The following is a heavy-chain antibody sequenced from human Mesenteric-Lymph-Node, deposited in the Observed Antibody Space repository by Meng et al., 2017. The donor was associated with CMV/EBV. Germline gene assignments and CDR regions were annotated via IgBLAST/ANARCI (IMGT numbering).Heavy chain of an antibody. D-gene: IGHD2-2*01. V-gene: IGHV3-21*01. CDR2: ISSSSSYI. Sequence: GGSLRLSCAASGFTFSSYSMNWVRQAPGKGLEWVSSISSSSSYIYYADSVKGRFTISRGNAKNSLYLQMNSLRAEDTAVYYCARELSSTRAGYYYYYGMDVWGQGTTVTVSS. CDR3: ARELSSTRAGYYYYYGMDV. CDR1: GFTFSSYS. J-gene: IGHJ6*02.